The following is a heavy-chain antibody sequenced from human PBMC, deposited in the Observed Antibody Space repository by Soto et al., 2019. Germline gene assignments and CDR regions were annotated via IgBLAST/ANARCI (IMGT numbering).Heavy chain of an antibody. V-gene: IGHV5-51*01. CDR2: IYPDDSDT. CDR3: ARAFRSNYYAF. Sequence: GESLKISCNAAGCTFTTYWIGWVRQVPGKGLEWMGVIYPDDSDTRYSPSFQGRVTISADKSNSTAYLQWSSLEASDTAVYYCARAFRSNYYAFWGQGTLVTVSS. D-gene: IGHD3-3*01. J-gene: IGHJ4*02. CDR1: GCTFTTYW.